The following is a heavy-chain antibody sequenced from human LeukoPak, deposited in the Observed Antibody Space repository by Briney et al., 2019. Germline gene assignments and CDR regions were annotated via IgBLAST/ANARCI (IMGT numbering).Heavy chain of an antibody. V-gene: IGHV3-23*01. CDR1: GFIFSSYA. D-gene: IGHD2-15*01. J-gene: IGHJ4*02. Sequence: GGSLRLSCAASGFIFSSYAMSWVRLAPGKGLEWVSATSGSGGSTYSADSVKGRFTVSRDNSQNTLSLQMNSLRVEDTAVYYCARAPRYCSGGSCYGAHFDNWGQGTLVTVSS. CDR3: ARAPRYCSGGSCYGAHFDN. CDR2: TSGSGGST.